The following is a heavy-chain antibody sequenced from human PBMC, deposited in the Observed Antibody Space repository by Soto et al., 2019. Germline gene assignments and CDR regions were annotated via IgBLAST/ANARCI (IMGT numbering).Heavy chain of an antibody. J-gene: IGHJ5*02. CDR3: ARSVFP. V-gene: IGHV4-31*03. CDR2: IYYIKTT. CDR1: GGSISSGGYY. Sequence: QVQLQESGPGLVKPSQTLSLTCTVSGGSISSGGYYWSWIRQHPGKGLECIGYIYYIKTTYYNPSLQSRVTISLDTSKNQFSLKLTSVTAADTAVYYCARSVFPWGQGTLVTVSS.